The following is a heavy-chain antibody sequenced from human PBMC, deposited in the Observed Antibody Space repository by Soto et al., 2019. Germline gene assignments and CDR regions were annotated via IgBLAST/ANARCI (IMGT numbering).Heavy chain of an antibody. V-gene: IGHV3-9*01. Sequence: SGGSLRLSCAASGFTFDDYAMHWVRQAPGKGLEWVSGISWNSGSIGYADSVKGRFTISRDNAKNSLYLQMNSLRAEDTALYYCAKDMGYCSSTSCYERAYYYYGMDVWGQGTTVTVSS. CDR3: AKDMGYCSSTSCYERAYYYYGMDV. D-gene: IGHD2-2*01. CDR2: ISWNSGSI. J-gene: IGHJ6*02. CDR1: GFTFDDYA.